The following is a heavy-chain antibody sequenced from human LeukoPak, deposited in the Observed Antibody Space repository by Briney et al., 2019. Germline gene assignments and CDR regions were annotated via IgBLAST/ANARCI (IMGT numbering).Heavy chain of an antibody. D-gene: IGHD6-13*01. V-gene: IGHV1-69*06. CDR1: GGTFSSYA. J-gene: IGHJ4*02. Sequence: ASVKVSCKASGGTFSSYAISWVRQAPGQGLEWMGGIIPIFGTASYAQKFRGRVTITADKSTRTAYMELSSLRSEDTAVYYCARENRRIGVAGGFDSWGQGTLVTVSS. CDR2: IIPIFGTA. CDR3: ARENRRIGVAGGFDS.